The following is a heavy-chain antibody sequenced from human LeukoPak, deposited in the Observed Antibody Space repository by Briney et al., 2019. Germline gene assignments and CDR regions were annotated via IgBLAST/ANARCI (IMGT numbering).Heavy chain of an antibody. V-gene: IGHV3-23*01. Sequence: GGSLRLSCAASGFTFSSYGMSWVRQAPGKGLEWVSGISGSGGSTYYADSAKGRFTISRDNSKNTLYLQMNSLRVEDTAVYYCAKEGGLRSSWSFDFWGQGILVIVSS. J-gene: IGHJ4*02. D-gene: IGHD6-13*01. CDR2: ISGSGGST. CDR3: AKEGGLRSSWSFDF. CDR1: GFTFSSYG.